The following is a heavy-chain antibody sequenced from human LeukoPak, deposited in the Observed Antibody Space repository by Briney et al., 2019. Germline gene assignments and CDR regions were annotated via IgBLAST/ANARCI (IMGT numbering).Heavy chain of an antibody. Sequence: GASLRLSCGASGFTFSSYAMSWVRQAPGKGLEWVSAISGSGGSTYYADSVKGRFTISRDNSKNTLYLQMNSLRAEDTAVYYCAKVHLGGSIDYWGQGTLVTVSS. CDR3: AKVHLGGSIDY. CDR2: ISGSGGST. CDR1: GFTFSSYA. V-gene: IGHV3-23*01. J-gene: IGHJ4*02. D-gene: IGHD5-12*01.